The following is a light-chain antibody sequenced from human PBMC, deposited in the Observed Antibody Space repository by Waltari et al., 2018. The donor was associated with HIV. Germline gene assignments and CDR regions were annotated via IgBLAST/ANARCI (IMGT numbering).Light chain of an antibody. CDR3: HQYGSSPYT. J-gene: IGKJ2*01. CDR2: GAS. V-gene: IGKV3-20*01. Sequence: DIVLTQSPGTLSLSPGDRATLSCRASHSVSSSYLAWYQQKPGQAPRRLIYGASSRATGVPDRLSGSGSGTDFTLTISRLEPEDFAVYYCHQYGSSPYTFGQGTKLEIK. CDR1: HSVSSSY.